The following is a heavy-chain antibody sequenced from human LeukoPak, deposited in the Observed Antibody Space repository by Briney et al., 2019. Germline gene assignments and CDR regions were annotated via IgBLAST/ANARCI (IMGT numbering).Heavy chain of an antibody. CDR3: ARDGDQVRGAEYYYYGMDV. CDR1: GGTFSSYA. J-gene: IGHJ6*04. Sequence: SVKVSCKASGGTFSSYAISWVRQAPGQGLEWMGGIIPIFGTANYAQKFQGRVTITADKSTSTAYMELSSLRSQDTAVYYCARDGDQVRGAEYYYYGMDVWGKGTTVTVSS. V-gene: IGHV1-69*06. CDR2: IIPIFGTA. D-gene: IGHD3-10*01.